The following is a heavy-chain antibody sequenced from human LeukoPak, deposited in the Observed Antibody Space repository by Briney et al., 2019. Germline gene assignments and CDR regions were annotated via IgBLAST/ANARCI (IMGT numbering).Heavy chain of an antibody. J-gene: IGHJ4*02. CDR2: IYHSGST. CDR3: ASYSYYYDSSGYFDY. CDR1: GASISSYY. D-gene: IGHD3-22*01. V-gene: IGHV4-59*01. Sequence: SETLSLTCTVSGASISSYYWSWIRQPPGKGLEWIGYIYHSGSTNYNPSLKSRVTISVDTSKNQFSLKLSSVTAADTAVYYCASYSYYYDSSGYFDYWGQGTLVTVSS.